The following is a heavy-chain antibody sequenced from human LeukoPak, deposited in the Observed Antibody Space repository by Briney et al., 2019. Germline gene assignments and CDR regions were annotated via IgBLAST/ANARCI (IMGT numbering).Heavy chain of an antibody. J-gene: IGHJ4*02. V-gene: IGHV1-2*02. CDR1: GYTFTNLY. CDR3: ARVDCSGVGCSALDY. CDR2: IRSNTGGT. Sequence: ASVKVPCKASGYTFTNLYMHWVRQAPGQGLEWMGFIRSNTGGTEYAQKFQGRVTVTRDTSISTAYMELSALRSDDTAVYFCARVDCSGVGCSALDYWGQGTPVTVSS. D-gene: IGHD2-8*02.